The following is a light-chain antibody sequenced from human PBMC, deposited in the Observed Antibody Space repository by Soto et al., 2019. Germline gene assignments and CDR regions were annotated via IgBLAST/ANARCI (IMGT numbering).Light chain of an antibody. CDR3: QQFNSYLIT. V-gene: IGKV1-9*01. CDR2: AAS. J-gene: IGKJ5*01. Sequence: DIQLTQSPSFLSASVGDRVTITCRASQGISSYLAWYQQKPVKAPKLLIYAASTLQSGVPSRFSGSGSGTEFTLTISSLQPEDFATYYCQQFNSYLITFGQGTRLEIK. CDR1: QGISSY.